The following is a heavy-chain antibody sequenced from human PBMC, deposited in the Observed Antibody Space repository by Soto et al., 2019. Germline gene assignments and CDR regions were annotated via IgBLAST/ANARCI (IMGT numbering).Heavy chain of an antibody. CDR2: ISPNNGNT. V-gene: IGHV1-18*01. CDR1: GYSFSNYE. D-gene: IGHD3-3*02. J-gene: IGHJ4*02. CDR3: ARLRGIINNFGAVTEEDY. Sequence: QVQLVQSGAELKKPGASVKVSCKASGYSFSNYEISWVRQAPGQGLEWMGWISPNNGNTNYAQKFQGRVIMTTDTSTSTDYMEMRTLTSAATDVSYCARLRGIINNFGAVTEEDYWGQGNVVTVSS.